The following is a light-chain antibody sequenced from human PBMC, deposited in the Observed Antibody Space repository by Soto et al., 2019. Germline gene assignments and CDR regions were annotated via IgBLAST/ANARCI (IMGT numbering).Light chain of an antibody. CDR3: LHQNSYLALS. Sequence: DIQMTQSPSSLSASVGDRVTITCRASQSIRNDLGWYQQKSGKAPRRLIYAASTLQTGVPSRFSGGGSGREFTLTISGLQPEDFATYYCLHQNSYLALSFGGGTKVE. J-gene: IGKJ4*01. CDR1: QSIRND. CDR2: AAS. V-gene: IGKV1-17*01.